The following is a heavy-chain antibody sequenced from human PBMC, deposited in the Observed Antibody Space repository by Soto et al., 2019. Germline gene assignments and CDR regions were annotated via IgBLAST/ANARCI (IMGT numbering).Heavy chain of an antibody. Sequence: GGSLRLSCAASGFTFSSYGMHWFRQAPGKGLEWVAVIWYDGSKKYYADSVKGRFTISRDNSKNTLYLQMNSLRAEDTAVYYCARVQEDYDAFDVWGQGTMVTVSS. J-gene: IGHJ3*01. V-gene: IGHV3-33*01. D-gene: IGHD4-17*01. CDR1: GFTFSSYG. CDR2: IWYDGSKK. CDR3: ARVQEDYDAFDV.